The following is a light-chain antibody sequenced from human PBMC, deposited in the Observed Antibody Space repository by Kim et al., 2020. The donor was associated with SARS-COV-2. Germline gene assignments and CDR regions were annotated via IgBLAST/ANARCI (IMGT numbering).Light chain of an antibody. CDR3: QQTYSASRT. V-gene: IGKV1-39*01. J-gene: IGKJ1*01. CDR2: TAS. Sequence: ASVGDRVTITCQASQDISIYLNLYQQKPEKAPKLLIYTASSLQSGVPSRFTGSGSETDFTLTISSLQPEDFATYYCQQTYSASRTFGQGTKVDIK. CDR1: QDISIY.